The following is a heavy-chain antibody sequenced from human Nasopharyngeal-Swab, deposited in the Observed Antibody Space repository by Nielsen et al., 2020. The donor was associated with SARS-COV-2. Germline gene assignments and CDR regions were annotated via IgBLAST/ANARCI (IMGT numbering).Heavy chain of an antibody. CDR3: ARNLYGDYVIDY. Sequence: GESLKISCAASGFTFSSYSMNWVRQAPGKGLEWVSYISSSGRTIYYEDSVKGRFTISRDNAKNSLFLQMNSLRDEDTAVYYCARNLYGDYVIDYRGRGTLVTVSS. J-gene: IGHJ4*02. D-gene: IGHD4-17*01. CDR2: ISSSGRTI. CDR1: GFTFSSYS. V-gene: IGHV3-48*02.